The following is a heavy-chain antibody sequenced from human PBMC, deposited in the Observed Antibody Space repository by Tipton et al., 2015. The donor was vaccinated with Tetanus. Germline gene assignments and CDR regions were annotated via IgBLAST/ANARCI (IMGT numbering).Heavy chain of an antibody. Sequence: QVQLVQSGAEVKKPGASVKVSCKASGYTFTGYYMHWVRQAPGQGLEWMGWINPNSGGTNYAQKFQGRGTMTRDTSISTAYMERSRLRSDDTAVYYCARSCSSGWWTPYYYYGMDVWGQGTTVTVSS. CDR2: INPNSGGT. D-gene: IGHD6-19*01. J-gene: IGHJ6*02. CDR1: GYTFTGYY. V-gene: IGHV1-2*02. CDR3: ARSCSSGWWTPYYYYGMDV.